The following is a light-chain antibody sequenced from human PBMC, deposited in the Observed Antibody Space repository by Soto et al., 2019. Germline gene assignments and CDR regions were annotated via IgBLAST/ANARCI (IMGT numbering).Light chain of an antibody. J-gene: IGKJ1*01. Sequence: EIVMTQSPATLSVSPGERATLSCRASHSVSSDVAWYQQKPGQAPRLLIYGASTRAIGIPARVSGSGSGTEFTLTISSPQSADFAVYYCQHYGSSSWTFGQGTKVDIK. V-gene: IGKV3-15*01. CDR2: GAS. CDR1: HSVSSD. CDR3: QHYGSSSWT.